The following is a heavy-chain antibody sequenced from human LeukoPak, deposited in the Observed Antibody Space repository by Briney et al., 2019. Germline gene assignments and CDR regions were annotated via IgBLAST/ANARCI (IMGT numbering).Heavy chain of an antibody. Sequence: ASVKVSCKASGYTFTSYAMHWVRQAPGQRLEWMGWINAGNGNTKYSQKFQGRVTITRDTSASTAYMELSSLRSEDTAVYYCARNVYYYDSSGYPDYWSQGTLVTVSS. J-gene: IGHJ4*02. CDR3: ARNVYYYDSSGYPDY. D-gene: IGHD3-22*01. V-gene: IGHV1-3*01. CDR1: GYTFTSYA. CDR2: INAGNGNT.